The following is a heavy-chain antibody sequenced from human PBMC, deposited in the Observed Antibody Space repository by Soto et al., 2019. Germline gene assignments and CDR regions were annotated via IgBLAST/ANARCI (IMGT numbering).Heavy chain of an antibody. CDR2: IYYSGST. V-gene: IGHV4-39*01. CDR3: ARLPYSGSYYYYGMDV. Sequence: SETLSLTCTVSGGSISSSSYYWGWIRQPPGKGLEWIGSIYYSGSTYYNPSLKSRVTISVDTSKNQFSLKLSSVTAADTAVYYCARLPYSGSYYYYGMDVWGQGTTVS. CDR1: GGSISSSSYY. J-gene: IGHJ6*02. D-gene: IGHD1-26*01.